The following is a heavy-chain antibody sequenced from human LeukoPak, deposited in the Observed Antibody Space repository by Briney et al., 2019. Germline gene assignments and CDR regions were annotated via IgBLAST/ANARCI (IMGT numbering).Heavy chain of an antibody. D-gene: IGHD2-2*02. J-gene: IGHJ4*02. CDR3: ARDPCSSTSCYTVGEVDY. Sequence: GRSLRLSCAASGFTFSSYGMHWVRQAPGKGLEWVAVIWYDGSNKYYADSVKGRFTISRDNSKNTLYLQMNSLRAEDTAVYYCARDPCSSTSCYTVGEVDYWGQGTLVTVSS. CDR2: IWYDGSNK. V-gene: IGHV3-33*01. CDR1: GFTFSSYG.